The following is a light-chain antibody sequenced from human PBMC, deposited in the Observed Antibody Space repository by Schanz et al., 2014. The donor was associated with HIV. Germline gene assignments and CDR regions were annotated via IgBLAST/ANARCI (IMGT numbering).Light chain of an antibody. CDR3: QQYGVSPPWT. CDR2: GAS. CDR1: QSVSSSY. Sequence: EIVLTQSPGTLSLSPGERATLSCRASQSVSSSYLTWYQQKPGQAPRLLIYGASSRATGIPDRFSGSESGTDFTLTISSVEPEDFAVYYCQQYGVSPPWTFGQGTKVEVK. J-gene: IGKJ1*01. V-gene: IGKV3-20*01.